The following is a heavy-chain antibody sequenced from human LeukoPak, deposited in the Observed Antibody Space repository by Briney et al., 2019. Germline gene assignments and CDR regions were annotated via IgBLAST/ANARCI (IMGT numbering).Heavy chain of an antibody. J-gene: IGHJ4*02. CDR1: GGTFSSYP. CDR2: IIPSFGTA. D-gene: IGHD1-26*01. CDR3: AKGTSGSYFDY. V-gene: IGHV1-69*13. Sequence: SVKVSCKASGGTFSSYPISWVRQAPGQGLEWMGGIIPSFGTANYAQTFQDRVTITADESTSTFYMDLSSLRSEDTAVYYCAKGTSGSYFDYWGQGTLVTVSS.